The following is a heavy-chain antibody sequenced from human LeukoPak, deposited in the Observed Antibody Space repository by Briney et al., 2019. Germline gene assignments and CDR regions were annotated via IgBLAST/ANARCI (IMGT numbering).Heavy chain of an antibody. CDR1: GGSISSSSYY. J-gene: IGHJ6*03. CDR3: AREEWELLRYYYYYMDV. D-gene: IGHD1-26*01. V-gene: IGHV4-39*02. Sequence: SETLSLTCTVSGGSISSSSYYWGWIRQPPGKGLEWIGNIYYSGSTYYNPSLKSRVTISVDTSKNQFSLKLSSVTAADTAVYYCAREEWELLRYYYYYMDVWGKGTTVTVSS. CDR2: IYYSGST.